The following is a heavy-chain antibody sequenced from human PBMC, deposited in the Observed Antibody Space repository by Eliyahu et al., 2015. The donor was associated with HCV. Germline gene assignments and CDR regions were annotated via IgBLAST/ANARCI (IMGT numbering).Heavy chain of an antibody. CDR2: ISYDGSNK. Sequence: QVQLVESGGGXVQPGRSLRLSCAAXGFPFXXXGMHWVRQAPGKGLEWVAVISYDGSNKYYADSVKGRFTISRDNSKNTLYLQMNSLRAEDTAVYYCAKDRGSSSSYYYYGMDVWGQGTTVTVSS. V-gene: IGHV3-30*18. CDR1: GFPFXXXG. D-gene: IGHD6-6*01. CDR3: AKDRGSSSSYYYYGMDV. J-gene: IGHJ6*02.